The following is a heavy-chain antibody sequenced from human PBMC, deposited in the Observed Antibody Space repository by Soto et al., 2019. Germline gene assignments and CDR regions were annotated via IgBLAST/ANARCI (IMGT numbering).Heavy chain of an antibody. CDR1: GYTFTSYG. V-gene: IGHV1-18*01. J-gene: IGHJ4*02. CDR3: AREAASDYCSGGSCYLVYFDY. D-gene: IGHD2-15*01. Sequence: ASVKVSCKASGYTFTSYGISWVRQAPGQGLEWMEWISAYNGNTNYAQRLQGRVTMTTDTSTSTSYMELRSLRSDDTAVYYCAREAASDYCSGGSCYLVYFDYWGQGTLVTVSS. CDR2: ISAYNGNT.